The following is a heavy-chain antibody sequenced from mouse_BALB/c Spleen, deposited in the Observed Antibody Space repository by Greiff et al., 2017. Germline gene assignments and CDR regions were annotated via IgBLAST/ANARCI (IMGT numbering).Heavy chain of an antibody. J-gene: IGHJ2*01. D-gene: IGHD1-1*01. Sequence: EVKLLESGGGLVQPGGSRKLSCAASGFTFSSFGMHWVRQAPEKGLEWVAYISSGSSTIYYADTVKVRFTFSRANPKNTLFLQMTSLRSEDTAMYDCARAGNYYGSVFDYWGQGTTLTVSA. CDR1: GFTFSSFG. CDR2: ISSGSSTI. CDR3: ARAGNYYGSVFDY. V-gene: IGHV5-17*02.